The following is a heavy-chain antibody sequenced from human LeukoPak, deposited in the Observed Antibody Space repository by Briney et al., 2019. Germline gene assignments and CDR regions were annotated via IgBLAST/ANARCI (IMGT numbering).Heavy chain of an antibody. CDR2: IGTAGDT. J-gene: IGHJ4*02. CDR1: GFTFSSYD. D-gene: IGHD4-17*01. V-gene: IGHV3-13*01. CDR3: ARAHRYGDIDY. Sequence: EGSLRLSCAASGFTFSSYDMHWVRQATGKGLEWVSAIGTAGDTYYPGSVKGRFTISRENAKNSLYLQMNSLRAGDTAVYYCARAHRYGDIDYWGQGTLVTVSS.